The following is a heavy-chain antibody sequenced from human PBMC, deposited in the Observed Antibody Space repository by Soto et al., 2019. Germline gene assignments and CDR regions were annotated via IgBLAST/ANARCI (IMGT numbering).Heavy chain of an antibody. V-gene: IGHV6-1*01. CDR2: TYYRSKWYN. CDR3: ARDLGPPLWFGEPPPYYYYYYMDV. CDR1: GDSVSSNSAA. D-gene: IGHD3-10*01. Sequence: SQTLSLTCAISGDSVSSNSAAWNWIRQSPSRGLEWLGRTYYRSKWYNDYAVSVKSRITINPDKSKNQLSLQLNSVTPQNTAVYSCARDLGPPLWFGEPPPYYYYYYMDVWGKGTTVTVSS. J-gene: IGHJ6*03.